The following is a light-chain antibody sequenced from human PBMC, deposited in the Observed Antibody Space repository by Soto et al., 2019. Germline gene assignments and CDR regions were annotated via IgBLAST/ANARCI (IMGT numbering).Light chain of an antibody. J-gene: IGKJ5*01. CDR3: QQYHTSSIT. V-gene: IGKV1-5*01. Sequence: GDRVTITCRTSQTISSWLAWYQQKPGKAPTLLIYDASTLEHGVPSRFSGTGSGTEFTLSIDSLQPDDFATYYCQQYHTSSITFGQGTRLEIK. CDR2: DAS. CDR1: QTISSW.